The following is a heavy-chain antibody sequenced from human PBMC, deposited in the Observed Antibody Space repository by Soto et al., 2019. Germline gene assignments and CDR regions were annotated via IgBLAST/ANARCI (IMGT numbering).Heavy chain of an antibody. CDR1: GFTFTTFP. D-gene: IGHD2-2*01. CDR2: ISFSGAST. J-gene: IGHJ3*02. CDR3: AKGGPESEYAVYAFEI. V-gene: IGHV3-23*01. Sequence: EVQLLESGGGLVRPGGSLGLSCAAPGFTFTTFPMSWVRQPPGKGLGWVPSISFSGASTYYVDSVKGRFTISRDNSKNPLYLQMNSLRAEDTAIYYCAKGGPESEYAVYAFEIWGQGTMVTVSS.